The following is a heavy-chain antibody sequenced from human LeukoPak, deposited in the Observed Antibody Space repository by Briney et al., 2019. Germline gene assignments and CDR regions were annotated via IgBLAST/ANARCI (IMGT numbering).Heavy chain of an antibody. Sequence: GASVKVSCKASGYTFTSYYMHWVRQAPGQGLEWMGIINPSGGSTSYAQKFQGRVTMTKDTSTSTVYMELSSLRSEDTAVYYCARDRRGSSAKGPFDYWGQGTLVTVSS. J-gene: IGHJ4*02. CDR1: GYTFTSYY. V-gene: IGHV1-46*01. CDR3: ARDRRGSSAKGPFDY. CDR2: INPSGGST. D-gene: IGHD1-26*01.